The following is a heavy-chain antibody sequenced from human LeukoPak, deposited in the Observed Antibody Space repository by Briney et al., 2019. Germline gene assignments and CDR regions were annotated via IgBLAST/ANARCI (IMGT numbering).Heavy chain of an antibody. J-gene: IGHJ4*02. D-gene: IGHD3-10*01. Sequence: GGSLRLSCAASGFTFSSYAMHWVRQAPGKGLEWVAVISYDGSNKYYADSVKGRFTISRDNSKNTLYLQMNSLRAEDTAVYYCARDHGSGSYYNDYWGQGTLVTVSS. CDR2: ISYDGSNK. CDR1: GFTFSSYA. CDR3: ARDHGSGSYYNDY. V-gene: IGHV3-30-3*01.